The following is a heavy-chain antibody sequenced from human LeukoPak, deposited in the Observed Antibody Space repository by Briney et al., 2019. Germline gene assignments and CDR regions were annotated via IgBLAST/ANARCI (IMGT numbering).Heavy chain of an antibody. V-gene: IGHV1-2*02. CDR2: INPNSGGT. J-gene: IGHJ4*02. D-gene: IGHD3-10*01. CDR3: ARMFTMVRGVVDY. Sequence: ASVKVSCKASGYTFTGYYMHWVRQAPGQGLEWMGWINPNSGGTNYAQKFQGRVTMTRDTSISTAYMELSRLRSDDTAVYYCARMFTMVRGVVDYWGQGTLVTVSS. CDR1: GYTFTGYY.